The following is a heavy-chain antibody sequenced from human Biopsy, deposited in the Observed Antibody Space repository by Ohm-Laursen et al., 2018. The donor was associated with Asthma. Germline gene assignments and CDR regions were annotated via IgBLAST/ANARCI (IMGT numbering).Heavy chain of an antibody. Sequence: SSVKVSCKAFGGTFSNFAISWVRQAPGQGLEWLGGIMTVFGTTNYAQKFQGRVTITADESTSTAYMEVTSLRSEDTAIYYCARCQVGYSSGWSLLLKKIYYSGMDVWAKGPRSPSP. CDR2: IMTVFGTT. D-gene: IGHD6-19*01. CDR3: ARCQVGYSSGWSLLLKKIYYSGMDV. V-gene: IGHV1-69*01. J-gene: IGHJ6*02. CDR1: GGTFSNFA.